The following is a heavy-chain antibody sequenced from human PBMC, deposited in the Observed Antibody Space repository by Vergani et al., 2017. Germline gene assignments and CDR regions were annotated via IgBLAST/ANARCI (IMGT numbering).Heavy chain of an antibody. CDR2: INSDGSST. J-gene: IGHJ4*02. V-gene: IGHV3-74*01. Sequence: EVQLVESGGGLVQPGGSLRLSCAASGFTFSSYWMHWVRHAPGKGLVWVSRINSDGSSTSYADSVKGLFTISRDNAKNTLYLQMNSLRAEDTAVYYCARSQPAVARDFDYWGQGTLVTVSS. D-gene: IGHD6-19*01. CDR3: ARSQPAVARDFDY. CDR1: GFTFSSYW.